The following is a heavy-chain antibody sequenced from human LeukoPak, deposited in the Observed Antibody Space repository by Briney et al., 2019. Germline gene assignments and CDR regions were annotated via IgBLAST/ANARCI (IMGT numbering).Heavy chain of an antibody. V-gene: IGHV4-39*07. D-gene: IGHD6-13*01. CDR2: IYYSGST. J-gene: IGHJ6*03. CDR1: GGSISSSSYY. Sequence: PSETLSLTCTVSGGSISSSSYYWGWIRQPPGKGLEWIGSIYYSGSTYYNPSLKSRVPLSVHPSKNQFSLKLSSVTAADTAVYYCARGLVPDSSSWTIGDSYYYYMDVWGKGTTVTISS. CDR3: ARGLVPDSSSWTIGDSYYYYMDV.